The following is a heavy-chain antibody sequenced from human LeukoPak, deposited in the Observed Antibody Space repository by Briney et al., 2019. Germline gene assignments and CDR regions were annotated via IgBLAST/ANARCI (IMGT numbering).Heavy chain of an antibody. CDR2: IKQDGSEK. D-gene: IGHD6-13*01. Sequence: PGGSLRFSCAASGFTFSSYWMSWVRQAPGKGLEWVANIKQDGSEKYYVDSVKGRFTISRDNAKNSLYLQMNSLRAEDTAVYYCARDQSSAAAGTDYYYYGMDVWGQGATVTVSS. CDR1: GFTFSSYW. V-gene: IGHV3-7*01. J-gene: IGHJ6*02. CDR3: ARDQSSAAAGTDYYYYGMDV.